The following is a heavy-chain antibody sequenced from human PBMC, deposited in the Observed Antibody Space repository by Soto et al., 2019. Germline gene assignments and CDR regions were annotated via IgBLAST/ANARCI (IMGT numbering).Heavy chain of an antibody. Sequence: ASVKVSCKASGYTFTSYYMHWVRRAPGQGLERMGIINPSGGSTSYAQKFQGRVTMTRDTSTSTVYMELSSLRSEDTAVYYCARDLSTAAGKGLYYYYGMDVWGQGTAVTVSS. J-gene: IGHJ6*02. V-gene: IGHV1-46*01. CDR1: GYTFTSYY. CDR3: ARDLSTAAGKGLYYYYGMDV. CDR2: INPSGGST. D-gene: IGHD6-13*01.